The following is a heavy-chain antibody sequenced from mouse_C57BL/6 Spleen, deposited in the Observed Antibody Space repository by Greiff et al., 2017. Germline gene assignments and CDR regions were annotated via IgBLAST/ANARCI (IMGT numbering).Heavy chain of an antibody. D-gene: IGHD2-5*01. Sequence: DVMLVESGGGLVKPGGSLKLSCAASGFTFSDYGMHWVRQAPEKGLEWVAYISSGSSTIYYADTVKGRFTISRDNAKNTLFLQMTSLRSEDAAMYYCATAYYSNYVDYWGQGTTRTVSS. J-gene: IGHJ2*01. V-gene: IGHV5-17*01. CDR3: ATAYYSNYVDY. CDR1: GFTFSDYG. CDR2: ISSGSSTI.